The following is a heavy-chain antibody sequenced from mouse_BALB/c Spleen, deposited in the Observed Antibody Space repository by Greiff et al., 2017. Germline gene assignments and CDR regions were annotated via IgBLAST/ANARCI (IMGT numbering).Heavy chain of an antibody. J-gene: IGHJ4*01. CDR2: ISSGGST. V-gene: IGHV5-6-5*01. Sequence: EVQRVESGAGLVKPGGSLKLSCAASGFTFSSYAMSWVRQTPEKRLEWVASISSGGSTYYPDSVKGRFTISRDNARNILYLQMSSLRSEDTAMYYCARSGSAVDYWGQGTSGTGSS. D-gene: IGHD3-2*02. CDR3: ARSGSAVDY. CDR1: GFTFSSYA.